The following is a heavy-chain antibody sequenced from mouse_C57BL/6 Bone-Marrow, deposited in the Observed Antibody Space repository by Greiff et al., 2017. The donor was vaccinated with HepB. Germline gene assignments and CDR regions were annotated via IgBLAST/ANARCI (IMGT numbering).Heavy chain of an antibody. CDR3: ARFTTVVPYAMDY. V-gene: IGHV7-3*01. CDR2: IRNKANGYTT. J-gene: IGHJ4*01. CDR1: GFTFTDYY. D-gene: IGHD1-1*01. Sequence: EVKLMESGGGLVQPGGSLSLSCAASGFTFTDYYMSWVRQPPGKALEWLGFIRNKANGYTTEYSASVKGRFTISRYNSQSILYLQMNALRAEDSATYYCARFTTVVPYAMDYWGQGTSVTVSS.